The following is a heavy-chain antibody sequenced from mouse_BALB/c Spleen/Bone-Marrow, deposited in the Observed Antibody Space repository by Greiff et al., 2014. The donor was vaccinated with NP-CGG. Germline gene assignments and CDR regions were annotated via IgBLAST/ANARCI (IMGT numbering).Heavy chain of an antibody. CDR2: IFPGDGDT. D-gene: IGHD2-3*01. CDR1: GYAFSSSW. CDR3: ARSDGYRDMDY. Sequence: LQESGPELVKPGASVKISCKASGYAFSSSWMNWVKQRPGQGLEWIGRIFPGDGDTKYNGKFKGKATLTADKSSSTAYMQLSSLTSVDSAVYFCARSDGYRDMDYWGQGTSVTVSS. J-gene: IGHJ4*01. V-gene: IGHV1-82*01.